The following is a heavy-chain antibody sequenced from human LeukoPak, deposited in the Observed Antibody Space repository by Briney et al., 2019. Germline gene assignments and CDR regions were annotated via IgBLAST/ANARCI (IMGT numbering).Heavy chain of an antibody. CDR2: MNPKSGKI. Sequence: GASVKVSCKASGYTFTDYDITWVRQATGQGLEWMGWMNPKSGKIGYVQKFRGRVTMTTNTSISTAYMELSSLNSEDTAVYYCARGGLYYYYMDVWGKGTTVTISS. V-gene: IGHV1-8*01. CDR3: ARGGLYYYYMDV. CDR1: GYTFTDYD. J-gene: IGHJ6*03.